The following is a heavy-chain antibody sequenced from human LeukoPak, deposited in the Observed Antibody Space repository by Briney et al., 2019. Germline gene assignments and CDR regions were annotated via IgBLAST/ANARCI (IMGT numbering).Heavy chain of an antibody. J-gene: IGHJ3*02. D-gene: IGHD5-12*01. V-gene: IGHV4-61*02. CDR1: GGSISSGSYY. CDR2: IYTSGST. Sequence: SQTLSLTCTVSGGSISSGSYYWSWIRQPAGKGLEWIGRIYTSGSTNYNPSLKSRVTISVDTSKNQFSLKLSSVTAADTAVYYCARERYVDIVATIKGWGAFDIWGQGTMVTVSS. CDR3: ARERYVDIVATIKGWGAFDI.